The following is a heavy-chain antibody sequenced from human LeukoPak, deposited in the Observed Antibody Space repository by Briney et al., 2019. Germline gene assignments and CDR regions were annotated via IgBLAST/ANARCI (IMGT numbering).Heavy chain of an antibody. J-gene: IGHJ4*02. CDR2: INPSGGST. CDR3: ARGDYGGNSGLGFDY. V-gene: IGHV1-46*01. Sequence: ASVNVSCKASGYTFTSYYMHWVRQAPGQGLEWMGIINPSGGSTSYAQKFQGRVTMTRDTSTSTVYMELSSLRSEDTAVYYCARGDYGGNSGLGFDYWGQGTLVTVSS. CDR1: GYTFTSYY. D-gene: IGHD4-23*01.